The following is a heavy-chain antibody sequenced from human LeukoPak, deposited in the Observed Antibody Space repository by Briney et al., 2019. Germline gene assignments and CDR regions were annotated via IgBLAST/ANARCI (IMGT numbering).Heavy chain of an antibody. Sequence: PGGSLRLSCAASGFTFSSYAMSWVRQAPGKGLEWVSAISGSGGDTYYADSVKGRFTISRDNAESTLYLQMNSLRAEDTALYYCAKDTLLLLYWGQGTLVTVSS. J-gene: IGHJ4*02. D-gene: IGHD2-21*01. CDR1: GFTFSSYA. CDR3: AKDTLLLLY. CDR2: ISGSGGDT. V-gene: IGHV3-23*01.